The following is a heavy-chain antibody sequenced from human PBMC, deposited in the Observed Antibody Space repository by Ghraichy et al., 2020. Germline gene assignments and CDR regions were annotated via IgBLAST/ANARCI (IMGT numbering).Heavy chain of an antibody. CDR1: GFTFSSYG. CDR3: AREGGYFDWSEVDY. Sequence: GESLNISCAASGFTFSSYGMHWVRQAPGKGLEWVAVIWHDGSNKYYADSVKGRFTISRDNSKNTLYLQMNSLRAEDTAVYYCAREGGYFDWSEVDYWGQGTLVTVSS. J-gene: IGHJ4*02. CDR2: IWHDGSNK. V-gene: IGHV3-33*01. D-gene: IGHD3-9*01.